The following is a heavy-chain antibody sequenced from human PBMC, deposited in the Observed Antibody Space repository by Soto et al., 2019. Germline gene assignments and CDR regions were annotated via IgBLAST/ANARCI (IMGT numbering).Heavy chain of an antibody. CDR2: ISGSGGST. CDR1: GFTFSSYA. Sequence: LRLSCAASGFTFSSYAMGWVRQAPGKGLEWVSAISGSGGSTYYADSVKGRFTISRDNSKNTLYLQMNSLRAEDTAVYYCAKGGYFDWLLDVHFDYWGQGTLVTVSS. CDR3: AKGGYFDWLLDVHFDY. J-gene: IGHJ4*02. V-gene: IGHV3-23*01. D-gene: IGHD3-9*01.